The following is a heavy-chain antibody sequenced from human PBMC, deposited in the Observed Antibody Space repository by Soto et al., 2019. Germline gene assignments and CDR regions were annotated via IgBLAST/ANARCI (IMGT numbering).Heavy chain of an antibody. Sequence: QVQLVQSGAEVKKPGSSVKVSCKASGGTFSSYAISWVRQAPGQGREWMGGIIPIFGTANYAQKFQGRVKITADESTSTAYMELSSLRSEDTAVYYCARDGRLLPYYYDGRDVWGQGTTVTVSS. CDR2: IIPIFGTA. CDR3: ARDGRLLPYYYDGRDV. D-gene: IGHD2-21*02. J-gene: IGHJ6*02. V-gene: IGHV1-69*01. CDR1: GGTFSSYA.